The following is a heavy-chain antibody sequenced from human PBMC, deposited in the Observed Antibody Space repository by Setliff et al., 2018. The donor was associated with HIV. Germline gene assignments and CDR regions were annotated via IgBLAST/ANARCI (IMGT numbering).Heavy chain of an antibody. CDR2: INPNSGGT. Sequence: ASVKVSCKTSGYTSVNYYVNWVRQAPGQGLEWMGWINPNSGGTNYAQKFQGRVTMTRDTSISTAYMELTRLRSGDTAVYYCTRDLLVATIKGTNWGQGTLVTVSS. J-gene: IGHJ4*02. CDR1: GYTSVNYY. D-gene: IGHD5-12*01. V-gene: IGHV1-2*02. CDR3: TRDLLVATIKGTN.